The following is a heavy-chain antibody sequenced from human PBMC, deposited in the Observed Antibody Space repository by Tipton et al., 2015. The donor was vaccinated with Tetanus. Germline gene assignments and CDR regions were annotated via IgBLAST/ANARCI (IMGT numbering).Heavy chain of an antibody. J-gene: IGHJ4*02. CDR1: GYTFTKYG. D-gene: IGHD1-14*01. CDR2: DSGYSGNT. CDR3: AKAPNRICRAFDS. Sequence: QVQLVQSGAEVKKPGASVKVSCKASGYTFTKYGINWVRQAPGQGLEWMGWDSGYSGNTNYAQKLQGRVTMTTDTSTNTAYMELRSLTSDDTAVYFCAKAPNRICRAFDSWGQGTLVTVSS. V-gene: IGHV1-18*01.